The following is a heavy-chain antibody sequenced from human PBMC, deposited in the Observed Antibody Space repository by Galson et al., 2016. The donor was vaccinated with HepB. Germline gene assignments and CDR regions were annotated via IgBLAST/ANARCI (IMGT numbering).Heavy chain of an antibody. D-gene: IGHD5-24*01. J-gene: IGHJ6*03. Sequence: SVKVSCKASGVTLRNFGVTWVRQAPGQGFEWVGQIIVFPKIVNYAQKFQGRITMTADTSSSTVYLELTSLIFEDTAVYYCVRDSGDAYNSVSALYYYYYYYVDVWGKGTMVTVSS. CDR3: VRDSGDAYNSVSALYYYYYYYVDV. V-gene: IGHV1-69*10. CDR2: IIVFPKIV. CDR1: GVTLRNFG.